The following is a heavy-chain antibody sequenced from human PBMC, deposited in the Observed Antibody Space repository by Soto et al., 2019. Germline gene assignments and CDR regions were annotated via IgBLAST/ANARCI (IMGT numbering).Heavy chain of an antibody. D-gene: IGHD6-13*01. Sequence: QVQLVESGGGVVQPGRSLRLSCAASGFTFSSYGMHWVRQAPGKGLEWVAVIWYDGSNKYYADSVKGRFTISRDNSKNTLYLQMNSLRAEDTAAYYCARDYLAAAGLGYWGQGTLVTVSS. V-gene: IGHV3-33*01. CDR3: ARDYLAAAGLGY. CDR1: GFTFSSYG. J-gene: IGHJ4*02. CDR2: IWYDGSNK.